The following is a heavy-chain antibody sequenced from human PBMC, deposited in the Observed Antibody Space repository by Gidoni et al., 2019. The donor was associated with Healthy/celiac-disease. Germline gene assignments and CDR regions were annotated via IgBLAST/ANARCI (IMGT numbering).Heavy chain of an antibody. J-gene: IGHJ6*02. V-gene: IGHV1-69*01. CDR3: ACRFPYYDILTGPTDYYGMDV. CDR2: IIPIFGTA. Sequence: QVQLVQSGAEVKKPGSSVKVSCKASGGTFSSYDISWLRQAHGQGLEWMGGIIPIFGTANYAQKFQGRVTITADESTSTAYMELSSLRSEDTAVYYCACRFPYYDILTGPTDYYGMDVWGQGTTVTVSS. CDR1: GGTFSSYD. D-gene: IGHD3-9*01.